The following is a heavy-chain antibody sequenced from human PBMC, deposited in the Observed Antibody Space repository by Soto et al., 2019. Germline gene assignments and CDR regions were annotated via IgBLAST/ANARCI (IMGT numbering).Heavy chain of an antibody. CDR1: GFTFSSYA. D-gene: IGHD3-3*01. V-gene: IGHV3-23*01. CDR3: AKDGLYDYYDFWSGSNTPRLLGYYYYYMDV. CDR2: ISGSGGST. Sequence: GGSLRLSCAASGFTFSSYAMSWVRQAPGKGLEWVSAISGSGGSTYYADSVKGRFTISRDNSKNTLYLQMNSLRAEDTAVYYSAKDGLYDYYDFWSGSNTPRLLGYYYYYMDVWGKGTTVTVSS. J-gene: IGHJ6*03.